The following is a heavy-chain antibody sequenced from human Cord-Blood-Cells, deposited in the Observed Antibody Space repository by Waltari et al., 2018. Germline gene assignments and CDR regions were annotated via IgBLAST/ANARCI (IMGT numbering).Heavy chain of an antibody. V-gene: IGHV3-23*01. CDR2: ISGVVGST. CDR3: AKDTTDSSSCNDY. Sequence: EVQLLESGGGLVQPGGSLRLSCAASGFTFSSYAMSWVRQAPGKGLELVSAISGVVGSTYYADAVKGRFTISRDNSKNTLYLQMNSLRAEDTAVYYCAKDTTDSSSCNDYWGQGTLVTVSS. CDR1: GFTFSSYA. D-gene: IGHD6-13*01. J-gene: IGHJ4*02.